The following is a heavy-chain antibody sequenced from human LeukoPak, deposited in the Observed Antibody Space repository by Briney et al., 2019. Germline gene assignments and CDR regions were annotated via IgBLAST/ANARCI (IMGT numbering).Heavy chain of an antibody. D-gene: IGHD3-10*01. J-gene: IGHJ6*02. V-gene: IGHV4-39*07. CDR1: GGSISSNSYY. Sequence: PSETLSLTCTVSGGSISSNSYYWGWIRQPPGKGLEWIGTIYYSGNTYYTPSLKSRVTISVDTSKNQFSLKLTSVTAADTAVYYCARGRRGSGSAFGMDVWGQGTTVTVSS. CDR3: ARGRRGSGSAFGMDV. CDR2: IYYSGNT.